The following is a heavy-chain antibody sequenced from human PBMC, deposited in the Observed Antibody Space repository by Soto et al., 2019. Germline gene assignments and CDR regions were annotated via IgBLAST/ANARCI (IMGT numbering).Heavy chain of an antibody. V-gene: IGHV4-30-4*01. CDR2: IYYSGST. D-gene: IGHD2-2*02. J-gene: IGHJ4*02. Sequence: SETLSLTCTVSGGSISSGYYYWSWIRQPPGKGLEWIGYIYYSGSTYYNPSLKSRVTISVDTSKNQFSLKLSSVTAADTAVYYCARRSGYTSRLWWGQGTLVTVSS. CDR1: GGSISSGYYY. CDR3: ARRSGYTSRLW.